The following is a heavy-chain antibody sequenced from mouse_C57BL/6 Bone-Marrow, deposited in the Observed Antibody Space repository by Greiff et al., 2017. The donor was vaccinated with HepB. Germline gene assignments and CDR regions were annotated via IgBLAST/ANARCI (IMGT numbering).Heavy chain of an antibody. CDR3: ARVFAYYGTFDY. J-gene: IGHJ2*01. V-gene: IGHV5-4*03. D-gene: IGHD1-1*01. CDR2: ISDGGSYT. Sequence: EVKLQESGGGLVKPGGSLKLSCAASGFTFSSYAMSWVRQTPEKRLEWVATISDGGSYTYYPDNVKGRFTISRDNAKNNLYLQMSQLKSEDTAMYYCARVFAYYGTFDYWGQGTTLTVSS. CDR1: GFTFSSYA.